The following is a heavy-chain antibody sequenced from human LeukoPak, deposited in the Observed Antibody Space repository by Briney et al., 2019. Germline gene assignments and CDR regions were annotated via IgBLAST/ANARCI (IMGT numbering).Heavy chain of an antibody. CDR2: VYYSGNT. CDR1: GGSISTSSYY. D-gene: IGHD3-3*01. Sequence: PSETLSLTCSVSGGSISTSSYYWGWIRQPPGKGLEWIGSVYYSGNTYYNPSLKSRVTISVDTSKNQFSLKLTSVTAADTAVYYCARDGERSLPFWSGYSPYYYMDVWGKGTTVTVSS. V-gene: IGHV4-39*02. CDR3: ARDGERSLPFWSGYSPYYYMDV. J-gene: IGHJ6*03.